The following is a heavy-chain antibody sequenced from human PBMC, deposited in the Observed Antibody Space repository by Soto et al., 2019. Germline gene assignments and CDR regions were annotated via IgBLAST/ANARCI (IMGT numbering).Heavy chain of an antibody. CDR3: AREWAAGNNWFDP. V-gene: IGHV4-59*01. CDR2: IYSSGST. Sequence: SETLSLTCTVSGDSITNYPWSWIRQPPGKGLEWIGYIYSSGSTNYNPSLKSRVTISVDTSKNQFSLKLSSVTTADTAVYYCAREWAAGNNWFDPRGQGTLVTVSS. D-gene: IGHD6-19*01. CDR1: GDSITNYP. J-gene: IGHJ5*02.